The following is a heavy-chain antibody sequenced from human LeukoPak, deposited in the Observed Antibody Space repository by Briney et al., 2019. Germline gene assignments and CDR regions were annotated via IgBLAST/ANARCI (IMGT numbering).Heavy chain of an antibody. CDR3: ARAIYCSSTSCYLFDY. D-gene: IGHD2-2*01. CDR1: GYTFTGYY. J-gene: IGHJ4*02. V-gene: IGHV1-2*06. CDR2: INPNSGGT. Sequence: ASVKVSCKASGYTFTGYYMHWVRQAPGQGLEWMGRINPNSGGTNYAQKFQGRVTMTRDTSISTAYMELSRLRSDDTAAYYCARAIYCSSTSCYLFDYWGQGTLVTVSS.